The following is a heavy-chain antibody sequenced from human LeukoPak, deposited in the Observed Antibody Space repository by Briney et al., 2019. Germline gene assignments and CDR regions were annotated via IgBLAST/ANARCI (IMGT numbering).Heavy chain of an antibody. CDR1: GFRASDYY. CDR2: IRGSGDT. D-gene: IGHD2-15*01. Sequence: PGGSLRLYCAVSGFRASDYYMSWVRQAPGKGLEWVALIRGSGDTFYGDSVKGRFIISRDDSKNTVYLRMNSLRVEDTAVYFCARVRAATQDWVEFDPWGQGTLVTVSS. V-gene: IGHV3-66*01. CDR3: ARVRAATQDWVEFDP. J-gene: IGHJ5*02.